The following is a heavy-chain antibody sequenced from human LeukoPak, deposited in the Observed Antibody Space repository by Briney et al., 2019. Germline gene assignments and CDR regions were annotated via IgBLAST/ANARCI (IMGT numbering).Heavy chain of an antibody. CDR1: GFTVSSNY. J-gene: IGHJ5*02. CDR2: IYSGGST. CDR3: AREYDHRMGFDP. Sequence: GGFLRLSCAASGFTVSSNYMSWVRQAPGKGLEWVSVIYSGGSTYYADSVKGRFTISRDNSKNTLYLQMNSLRAEDTAVYYCAREYDHRMGFDPWGQGTLVTVSS. V-gene: IGHV3-66*01. D-gene: IGHD1-1*01.